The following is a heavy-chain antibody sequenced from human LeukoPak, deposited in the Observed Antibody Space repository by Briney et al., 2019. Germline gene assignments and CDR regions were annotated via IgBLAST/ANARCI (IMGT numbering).Heavy chain of an antibody. CDR3: ARILRALAYDSSAYYDREDY. CDR2: IKQDGSEK. CDR1: GFTFSHYW. Sequence: PGGSLRLSCVASGFTFSHYWMSWVRQAPGKGLEWVANIKQDGSEKDFVDSVKGRFSISRDNAKSSLYLQMNSLRAEDTAVYYCARILRALAYDSSAYYDREDYWGQGTLVTVSS. J-gene: IGHJ4*02. V-gene: IGHV3-7*01. D-gene: IGHD3-22*01.